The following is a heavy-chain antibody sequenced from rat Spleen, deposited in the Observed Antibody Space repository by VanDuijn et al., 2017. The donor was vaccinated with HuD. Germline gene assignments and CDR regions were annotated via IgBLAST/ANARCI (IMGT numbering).Heavy chain of an antibody. CDR1: GFTFSDYY. Sequence: EVQLVESGGGLVQPGRSLKLSCAASGFTFSDYYMAWVRQAPTKGLEWVASIDTDGSRTYYPDSVRGRFTISRDNAENTAYLQMNSLWSEDTATYYCAVAGYGYWGQGTLVTVSS. CDR2: IDTDGSRT. V-gene: IGHV5-25*01. J-gene: IGHJ3*01. CDR3: AVAGYGY. D-gene: IGHD4-3*01.